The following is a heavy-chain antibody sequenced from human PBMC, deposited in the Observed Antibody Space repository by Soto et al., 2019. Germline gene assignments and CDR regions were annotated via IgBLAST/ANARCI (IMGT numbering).Heavy chain of an antibody. CDR2: IYYSGST. V-gene: IGHV4-31*03. D-gene: IGHD2-15*01. Sequence: QVQLQESGPGLVKPSQTLSLTCTVSGGSISSGGYYWSWIRQHPGKGLEWIGYIYYSGSTYYNPSLKSRVNISVDTSKNQFSLKLSSVTAADTAVYYCARVRTAYGGNHWYFDLWGRGTLVTVSS. J-gene: IGHJ2*01. CDR3: ARVRTAYGGNHWYFDL. CDR1: GGSISSGGYY.